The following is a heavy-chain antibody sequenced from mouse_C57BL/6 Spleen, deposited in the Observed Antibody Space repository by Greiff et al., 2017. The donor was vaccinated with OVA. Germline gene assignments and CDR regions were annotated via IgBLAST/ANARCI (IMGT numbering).Heavy chain of an antibody. J-gene: IGHJ4*01. CDR1: GYTFTSYW. Sequence: QVQLQQPGAELVKPGASVKLSCKASGYTFTSYWMHWVKQRPGQGLEWIGMIHPNSGSTNYNEKFKSKATLTVDKSSSTAYMQLSSLTSEDSAVYYCARGNYYGTELRDYAMDYWGQGTSVTVSS. CDR3: ARGNYYGTELRDYAMDY. D-gene: IGHD1-1*01. CDR2: IHPNSGST. V-gene: IGHV1-64*01.